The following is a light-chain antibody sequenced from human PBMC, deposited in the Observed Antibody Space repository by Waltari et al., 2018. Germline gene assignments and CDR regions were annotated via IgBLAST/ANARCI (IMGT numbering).Light chain of an antibody. V-gene: IGLV1-40*01. CDR3: QSYDISLSGWV. Sequence: QSVLTQPPAVSGAPGPRVSIFCAGSSSNIGAAYHVNWYQQLPGTAPKLLIYGSINRPSGVPDRFSGSRSDTSASLAITGLQAEDEADYYCQSYDISLSGWVFGGGTKLTVL. CDR2: GSI. CDR1: SSNIGAAYH. J-gene: IGLJ3*02.